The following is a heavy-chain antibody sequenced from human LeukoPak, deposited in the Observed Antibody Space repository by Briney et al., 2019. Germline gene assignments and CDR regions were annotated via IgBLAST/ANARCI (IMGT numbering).Heavy chain of an antibody. Sequence: GASVKVSCKASGYTFTGYYMHWVRQAPGQGLEWMGWINPNSGGTNYAQKFQGRVTMTRDTSISTAYMELSRLRSDDTAVYYCARSIVGATHLSDYWGQGTLVTVSS. D-gene: IGHD1-26*01. CDR3: ARSIVGATHLSDY. CDR1: GYTFTGYY. CDR2: INPNSGGT. J-gene: IGHJ4*02. V-gene: IGHV1-2*02.